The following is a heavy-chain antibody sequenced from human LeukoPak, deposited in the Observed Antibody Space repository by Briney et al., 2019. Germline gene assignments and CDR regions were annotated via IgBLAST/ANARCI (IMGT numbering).Heavy chain of an antibody. CDR1: GYTFTSYD. Sequence: ASVEVSCKASGYTFTSYDINWVRQATGQGLEWMGWMNPNSGNTGYVQKFQGRVTMTRNTSISTAYMELSSLRSEDTAVYYCARGTITACMDVWGQGTTVTVSS. J-gene: IGHJ6*02. V-gene: IGHV1-8*01. CDR2: MNPNSGNT. CDR3: ARGTITACMDV.